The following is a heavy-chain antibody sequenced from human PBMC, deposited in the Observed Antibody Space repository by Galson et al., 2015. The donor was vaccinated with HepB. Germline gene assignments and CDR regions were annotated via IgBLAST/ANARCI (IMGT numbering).Heavy chain of an antibody. D-gene: IGHD3-10*01. CDR1: EFTFSSYW. Sequence: SLRLSCAGSEFTFSSYWMDWVRQAPGKGLEWVANINPDGSEKSCVASLRGRFTVSRDNDKNALYLQMDSLRAEDTAVYYCARRISLVRGIITKPDYYYGMDVWGQGTTVTVAS. CDR2: INPDGSEK. J-gene: IGHJ6*02. CDR3: ARRISLVRGIITKPDYYYGMDV. V-gene: IGHV3-7*03.